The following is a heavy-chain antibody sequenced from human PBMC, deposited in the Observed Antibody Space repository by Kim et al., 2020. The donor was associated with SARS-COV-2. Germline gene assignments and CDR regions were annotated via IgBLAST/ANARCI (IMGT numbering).Heavy chain of an antibody. V-gene: IGHV4-59*09. CDR2: SGST. Sequence: SGSTNYNPSLKSRVTVAVNTSKNQFSLRLSSVTAADTAVYYCMRGRVSTAYWGQGTLVTVSS. D-gene: IGHD2-2*01. CDR3: MRGRVSTAY. J-gene: IGHJ4*02.